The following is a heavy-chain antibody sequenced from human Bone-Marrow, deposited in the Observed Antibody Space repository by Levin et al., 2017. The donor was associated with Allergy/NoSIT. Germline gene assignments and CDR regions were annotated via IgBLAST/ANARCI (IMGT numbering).Heavy chain of an antibody. CDR2: INWNGDRI. J-gene: IGHJ2*01. CDR3: ARVRQAGYYESTGSYRVTLWYFDL. Sequence: SGGSLRLSCAASGFIFDQHGMSWVRQAPGKGLEWVSGINWNGDRIDYADSVQGRFTISRDNGRNSLYLQMNGLRAADTAFYYCARVRQAGYYESTGSYRVTLWYFDLWGRGTLVTVSS. D-gene: IGHD3-22*01. V-gene: IGHV3-20*04. CDR1: GFIFDQHG.